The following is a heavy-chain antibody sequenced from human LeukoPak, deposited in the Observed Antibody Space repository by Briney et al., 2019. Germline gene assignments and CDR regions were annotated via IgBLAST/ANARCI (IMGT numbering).Heavy chain of an antibody. J-gene: IGHJ4*02. CDR3: ASHYGSGSFYSPFDY. D-gene: IGHD3-10*01. CDR1: SRSFNGYY. V-gene: IGHV4-34*01. Sequence: SETLSLTCAVYSRSFNGYYWNWIRQSPGKGLEWIGEIDHTGSTSYNPSLKSRVTISLDTSKNQFSLKLNSVTAADTAVYYCASHYGSGSFYSPFDYWGQGTLVTVSS. CDR2: IDHTGST.